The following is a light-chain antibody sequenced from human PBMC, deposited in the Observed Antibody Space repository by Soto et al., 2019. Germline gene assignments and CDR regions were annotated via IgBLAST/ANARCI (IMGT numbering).Light chain of an antibody. CDR3: QSYDISLSVAVV. Sequence: QPVLTQPPSVSGAPGQRVTISCTGSSSNIGAGYDVQWYQQLPGAAPRLLIFGNTNRPSGVPDRFSGSRSGNSASLAISGLRAEDGAYYYCQSYDISLSVAVVFGGGTKLTVL. V-gene: IGLV1-40*01. CDR1: SSNIGAGYD. CDR2: GNT. J-gene: IGLJ2*01.